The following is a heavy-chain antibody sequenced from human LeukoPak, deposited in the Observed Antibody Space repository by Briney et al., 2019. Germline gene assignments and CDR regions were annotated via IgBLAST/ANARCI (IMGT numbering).Heavy chain of an antibody. V-gene: IGHV4-34*01. Sequence: SETLSLTCAVYGGSFSGYYWSWIRQPPGKGLEWIGEINHSGSTNYNPSLKSRVTISVDTSKNQFSLKLSSVTAADTAVYYCARLVTRVVVVAATHWFDPWGQGTLATVSS. CDR2: INHSGST. J-gene: IGHJ5*02. D-gene: IGHD2-15*01. CDR3: ARLVTRVVVVAATHWFDP. CDR1: GGSFSGYY.